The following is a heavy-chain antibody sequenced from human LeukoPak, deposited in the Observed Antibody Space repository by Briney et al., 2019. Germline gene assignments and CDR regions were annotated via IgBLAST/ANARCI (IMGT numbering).Heavy chain of an antibody. CDR1: GFTFNGFTFNDYA. CDR3: ARDVLLFFGQTRTYGMDV. J-gene: IGHJ6*02. D-gene: IGHD3-10*01. V-gene: IGHV3-64*01. Sequence: GGSLRLSCAASGFTFNGFTFNDYAMHWVRQAPGKGLEYVSGINGNGGRTYYANSVKGRFTISRDNAKNTPYLQMNSLRGEDTALYYCARDVLLFFGQTRTYGMDVWGQGTTVTVSS. CDR2: INGNGGRT.